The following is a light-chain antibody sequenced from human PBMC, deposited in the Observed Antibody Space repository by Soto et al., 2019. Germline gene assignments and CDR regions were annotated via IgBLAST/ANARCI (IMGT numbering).Light chain of an antibody. J-gene: IGKJ5*01. CDR2: DTS. CDR1: QTLSNSF. CDR3: QQYGTSEII. Sequence: IVLTRSPGTLSLSPGERATLSCRASQTLSNSFIAWYQQKPGQAPRLLIYDTSSRATGVPDRYSASGSGTDFTLTISRLEPEDFAVFFCQQYGTSEIIFGQGTRLEIK. V-gene: IGKV3-20*01.